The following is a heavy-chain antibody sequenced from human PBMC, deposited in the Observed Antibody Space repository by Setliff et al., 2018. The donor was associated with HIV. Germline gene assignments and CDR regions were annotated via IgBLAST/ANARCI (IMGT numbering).Heavy chain of an antibody. J-gene: IGHJ5*02. CDR3: TSRPPNSSSRRFDP. V-gene: IGHV3-15*01. CDR2: IKNKIDGGTA. Sequence: GGSLRLSCAASGFTFSYSWMNWVRQAPGKGLEWVGRIKNKIDGGTADYAAPVKGRFTISRDDSKNTLYLQMNSLKIEDTAMYYCTSRPPNSSSRRFDPWGQGTLVTVSS. CDR1: GFTFSYSW. D-gene: IGHD6-13*01.